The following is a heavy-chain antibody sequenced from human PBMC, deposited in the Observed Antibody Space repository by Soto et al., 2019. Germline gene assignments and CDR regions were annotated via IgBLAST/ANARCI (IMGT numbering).Heavy chain of an antibody. CDR2: IRFDGSNE. D-gene: IGHD1-7*01. CDR1: GGIFHGYG. Sequence: PGGSLRLSCAVPGGIFHGYGMHWVRQAPGKGLEWVAIIRFDGSNEEYADSVKGRFTISRDNSKNTLYLQMNTLGAEDTAVYYCARDGIGGTVFRGYLDYWGRGTGVTGSS. J-gene: IGHJ4*02. CDR3: ARDGIGGTVFRGYLDY. V-gene: IGHV3-33*01.